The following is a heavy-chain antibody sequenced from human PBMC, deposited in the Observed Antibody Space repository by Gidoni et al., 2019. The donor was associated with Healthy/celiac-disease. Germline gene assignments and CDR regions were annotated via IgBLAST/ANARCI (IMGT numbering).Heavy chain of an antibody. CDR3: ARHPFSSFGVYYFDY. D-gene: IGHD3-16*01. V-gene: IGHV4-39*01. CDR2: SYYSGST. CDR1: GGSISSSSYY. Sequence: QLQLQESGPGLVKPSETLSLTCTVSGGSISSSSYYWGWIRQPPGKGLEWIGSSYYSGSTYYNPSLKSRVTISVDTSKNQFSLKLSSVTAADTAVYYCARHPFSSFGVYYFDYWGQGTLVTVSS. J-gene: IGHJ4*02.